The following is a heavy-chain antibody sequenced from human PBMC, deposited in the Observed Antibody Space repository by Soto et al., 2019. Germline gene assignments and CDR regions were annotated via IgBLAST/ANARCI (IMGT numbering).Heavy chain of an antibody. V-gene: IGHV4-34*01. CDR3: ARVRTTVTSYYFDY. CDR1: GGSFSGYY. CDR2: INHSGST. D-gene: IGHD4-17*01. J-gene: IGHJ4*02. Sequence: PSETLSLGCTVYGGSFSGYYWSWIRQPPGKGLEWIGEINHSGSTNYNPSLKSRVTISVDTSKNQFSLKLSAVTAADTAVYYCARVRTTVTSYYFDYWGQGTLITVS.